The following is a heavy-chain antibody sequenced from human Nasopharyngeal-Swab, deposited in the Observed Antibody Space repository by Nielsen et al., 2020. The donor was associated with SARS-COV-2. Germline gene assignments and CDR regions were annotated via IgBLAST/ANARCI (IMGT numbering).Heavy chain of an antibody. J-gene: IGHJ4*02. Sequence: GESLKISCAASGFTFRGHWMHWVRQAPGKGLVGVSRIDLAGTATSYANSLRGRFTISRDNAKNTLYLQINSLRVEDTAVYYCVKHQGSSSDQWGQGTLVTVSS. CDR2: IDLAGTAT. CDR3: VKHQGSSSDQ. CDR1: GFTFRGHW. V-gene: IGHV3-74*01.